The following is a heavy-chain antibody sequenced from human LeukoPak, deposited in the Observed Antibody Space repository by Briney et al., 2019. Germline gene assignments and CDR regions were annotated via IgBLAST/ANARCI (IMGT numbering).Heavy chain of an antibody. J-gene: IGHJ6*03. CDR2: IRYDGSNK. D-gene: IGHD5-18*01. Sequence: GGSLGLSCAASGFTFSSYGMHWVRQAPGKGLEWVAFIRYDGSNKYYADSVKGRFTISRDNSKNTLYLQMNSLRAEDTAVYYCARSLGTAMAHRGYYYYYMDVWGKGTTVTVSS. CDR1: GFTFSSYG. V-gene: IGHV3-30*02. CDR3: ARSLGTAMAHRGYYYYYMDV.